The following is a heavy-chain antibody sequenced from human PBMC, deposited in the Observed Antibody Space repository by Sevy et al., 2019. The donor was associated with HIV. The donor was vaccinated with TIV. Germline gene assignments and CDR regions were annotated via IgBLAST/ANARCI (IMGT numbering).Heavy chain of an antibody. CDR1: GFILGYYA. V-gene: IGHV3-30-3*01. CDR2: SSYDGGNI. J-gene: IGHJ4*02. D-gene: IGHD4-17*01. CDR3: ARDFYEFGDPRGLDY. Sequence: GGSLRLSCTASGFILGYYAMHWVRQAPGKGLEWVAVSSYDGGNIYYADSGQGRFTVSRDNSKKTLYLQMNSLSPEDTAMYYCARDFYEFGDPRGLDYWGQGVLVTVSS.